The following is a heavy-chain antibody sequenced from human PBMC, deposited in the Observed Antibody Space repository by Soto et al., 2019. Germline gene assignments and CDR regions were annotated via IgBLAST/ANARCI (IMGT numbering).Heavy chain of an antibody. V-gene: IGHV3-21*01. J-gene: IGHJ3*02. CDR2: ISSSSSYI. D-gene: IGHD3-9*01. Sequence: GGSLRLSCAASGFTFSSYSMNWVRQAPGKGLEWVSSISSSSSYIYYADSVKGRFTISRDNAKNSLYLQMNSLRAEDTAVYYCARDISGSPYDILTGDAFDIWGQGTMVTVSS. CDR3: ARDISGSPYDILTGDAFDI. CDR1: GFTFSSYS.